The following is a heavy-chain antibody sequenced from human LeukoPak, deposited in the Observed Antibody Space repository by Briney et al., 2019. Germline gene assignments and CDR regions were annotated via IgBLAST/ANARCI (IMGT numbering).Heavy chain of an antibody. CDR3: ARKYAGHVGYDS. V-gene: IGHV3-23*01. CDR1: GFAFSNYS. D-gene: IGHD1-26*01. Sequence: PGGSLRLSCAASGFAFSNYSMNWIRQAPGKGLEWISDISSGGSATYYADSMKGRFTISRDNSKNTLYLQMDSVRVEDTAVYYCARKYAGHVGYDSWGQGTLVTVSS. CDR2: ISSGGSAT. J-gene: IGHJ4*02.